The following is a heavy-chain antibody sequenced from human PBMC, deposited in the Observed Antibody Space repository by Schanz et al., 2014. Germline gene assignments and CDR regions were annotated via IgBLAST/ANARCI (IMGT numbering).Heavy chain of an antibody. D-gene: IGHD5-12*01. CDR1: GGSISSSTYY. CDR2: IYYSGNT. V-gene: IGHV4-39*01. CDR3: ARRGSYNWFDP. J-gene: IGHJ5*02. Sequence: QLQESGPRLVEPSQTLSLTCTVSGGSISSSTYYWGWIRQPPGKGLEWIGSIYYSGNTYYNPSLKSRVTISVDTSKNQFSLELSSVTAADTAVYYCARRGSYNWFDPWGQGTLVTVSS.